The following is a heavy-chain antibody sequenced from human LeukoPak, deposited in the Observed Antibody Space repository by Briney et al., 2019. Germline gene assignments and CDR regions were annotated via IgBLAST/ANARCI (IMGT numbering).Heavy chain of an antibody. D-gene: IGHD2-21*01. V-gene: IGHV3-30-3*01. Sequence: PGGSLRPSCAASGFTFNSYAIHWVRQAPGKGLEWVAIISYDGSDKFYADSVKGRFTISRDNSKNTLYLQMNSLRAEDTALYYCARTYCDKTTCYGMDVWGQGTTVTVSS. CDR1: GFTFNSYA. CDR3: ARTYCDKTTCYGMDV. J-gene: IGHJ6*02. CDR2: ISYDGSDK.